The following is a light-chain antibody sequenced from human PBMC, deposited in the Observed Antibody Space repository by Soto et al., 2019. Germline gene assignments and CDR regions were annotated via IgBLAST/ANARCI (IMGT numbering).Light chain of an antibody. Sequence: DIQMTQSPSSLSASVGDRVTITCQASQTITTYLNWYQQKPGKAPKLLIYAASNLQSVVPSRFSGSASGTDFTLTIGSLQPEDFATYYCQQTYTYFRTFGQGTRVDIK. CDR1: QTITTY. CDR3: QQTYTYFRT. V-gene: IGKV1-39*01. J-gene: IGKJ1*01. CDR2: AAS.